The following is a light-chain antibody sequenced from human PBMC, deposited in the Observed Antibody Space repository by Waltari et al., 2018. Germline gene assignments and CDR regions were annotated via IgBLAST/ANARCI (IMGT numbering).Light chain of an antibody. CDR2: DVH. Sequence: QSALTQPPSASGSPGQSVTISCSGTSSDIVTYHFFSWYQQHPGKAPKLMIFDVHTRPSGVPDRFSGSKSGNTASLTVSGLQAEDEADYFCASYAGGNNLIFGGGTKLTVL. CDR1: SSDIVTYHF. V-gene: IGLV2-8*01. J-gene: IGLJ2*01. CDR3: ASYAGGNNLI.